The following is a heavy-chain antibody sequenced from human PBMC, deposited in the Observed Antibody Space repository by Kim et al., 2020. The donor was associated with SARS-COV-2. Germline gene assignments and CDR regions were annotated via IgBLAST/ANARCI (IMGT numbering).Heavy chain of an antibody. CDR1: GFTFSGSA. J-gene: IGHJ4*02. CDR3: TTTSRATEREDIVVVVTDY. CDR2: IRSKANSYAT. V-gene: IGHV3-73*01. Sequence: GGSLRLSCAASGFTFSGSAMHWVRQASGKGLEWVGRIRSKANSYATAYAASVKGRFTISRDDSKNTAYLQMNSLKTEDTAVYYCTTTSRATEREDIVVVVTDYWGQGTLVTVSS. D-gene: IGHD2-15*01.